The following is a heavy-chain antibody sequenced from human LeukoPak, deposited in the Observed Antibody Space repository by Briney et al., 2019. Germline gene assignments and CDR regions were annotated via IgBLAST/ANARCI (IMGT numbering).Heavy chain of an antibody. CDR3: ARGSFYCSGGSCYRYYFDY. J-gene: IGHJ4*02. D-gene: IGHD2-15*01. Sequence: ASVKVSCKASGDTFINDYIHWVRQAPGQGLEWMGGIIPIFGTANYAQKFQGRVTITADKSTSTAYMELSSLRSEDTAVYYCARGSFYCSGGSCYRYYFDYWGQGTLVTVSS. CDR2: IIPIFGTA. V-gene: IGHV1-69*06. CDR1: GDTFINDY.